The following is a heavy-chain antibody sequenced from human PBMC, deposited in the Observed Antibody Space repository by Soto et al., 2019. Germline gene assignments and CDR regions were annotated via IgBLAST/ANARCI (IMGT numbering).Heavy chain of an antibody. CDR2: IYYSGST. V-gene: IGHV4-59*01. Sequence: KPSETLSLTCTVSGGSISSYYWSWIRQPPGKGLEWIGYIYYSGSTNYNPSLKSRVTISVDTSKNQFSLKLSSVTAADTAVYYCASSLTSGSYYGYWGQGTLVTVSS. J-gene: IGHJ4*02. CDR1: GGSISSYY. CDR3: ASSLTSGSYYGY. D-gene: IGHD1-26*01.